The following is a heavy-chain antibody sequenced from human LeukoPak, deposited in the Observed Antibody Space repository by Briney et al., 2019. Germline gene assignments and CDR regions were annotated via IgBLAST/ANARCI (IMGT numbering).Heavy chain of an antibody. J-gene: IGHJ4*02. Sequence: QAGGSLRLSCAASGFTFSSYAMHWVRQAPGKGLEWVAVISYGGSNKYYADSVKGRFTISRDISKNAVYLQMNSLRAEDTAVYYCARDSYGDANFDSWGQGTLVTVSS. D-gene: IGHD4-17*01. CDR2: ISYGGSNK. V-gene: IGHV3-30*14. CDR1: GFTFSSYA. CDR3: ARDSYGDANFDS.